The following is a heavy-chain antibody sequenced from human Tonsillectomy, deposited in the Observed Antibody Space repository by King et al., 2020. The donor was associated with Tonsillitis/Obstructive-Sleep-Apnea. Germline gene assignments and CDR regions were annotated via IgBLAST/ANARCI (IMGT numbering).Heavy chain of an antibody. D-gene: IGHD2-2*03. J-gene: IGHJ3*02. CDR3: ARLDIAVVPAAMSDAFDI. Sequence: VQLQQWGAGLLKPSETLSVTCAVYGGSFSGYYWSWIRQPPGKGLEGIGELNHSGSTNYNPSLKSRVTISLDMSKNQFSLRLTSVTAADTAVYYCARLDIAVVPAAMSDAFDIWGQGTMVTVSS. CDR1: GGSFSGYY. V-gene: IGHV4-34*01. CDR2: LNHSGST.